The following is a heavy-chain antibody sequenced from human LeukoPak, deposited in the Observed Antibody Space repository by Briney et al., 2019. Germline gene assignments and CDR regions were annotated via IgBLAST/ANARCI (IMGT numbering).Heavy chain of an antibody. CDR1: GFTFSGYA. D-gene: IGHD2-2*01. V-gene: IGHV3-21*01. CDR3: ARGSRLIDY. Sequence: PGGSLRLSCAASGFTFSGYAMNRVRQAPGKGLEWVSSISSSSSYIFSADSVKGRFTISRDNPKNSLYLQMNSLRAEDTAVYYCARGSRLIDYWGQGTLVTVSS. CDR2: ISSSSSYI. J-gene: IGHJ4*02.